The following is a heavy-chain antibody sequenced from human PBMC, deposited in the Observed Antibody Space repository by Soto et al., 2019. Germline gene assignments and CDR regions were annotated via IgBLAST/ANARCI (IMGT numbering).Heavy chain of an antibody. CDR1: GFTFSSYG. Sequence: PGGSLRLSCAASGFTFSSYGMHWVRQAPGKGLEWVAVISYDGSNKYYADSVKGRFTISRDNSKNTLYLQMNSLRAEDTAVYYCAKVACGGDCPPFDYFDYWGQGTLVTVSS. V-gene: IGHV3-30*18. J-gene: IGHJ4*02. D-gene: IGHD2-21*02. CDR2: ISYDGSNK. CDR3: AKVACGGDCPPFDYFDY.